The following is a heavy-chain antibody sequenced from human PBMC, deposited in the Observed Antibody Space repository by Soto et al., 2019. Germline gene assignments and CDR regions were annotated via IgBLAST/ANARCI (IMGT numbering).Heavy chain of an antibody. CDR1: GFTFSSYW. Sequence: EVQLVESGGGLVQPGGSLRLSCGASGFTFSSYWMHWVRQGPGEGLVWVSRIMSDGSGTTYADSVKGRFTISRDNAKNTLYLKMNSLRAEDMAVYHCARSRGSGGVEYNMDVWGQGTTVTVSS. V-gene: IGHV3-74*01. CDR2: IMSDGSGT. D-gene: IGHD3-16*01. CDR3: ARSRGSGGVEYNMDV. J-gene: IGHJ6*02.